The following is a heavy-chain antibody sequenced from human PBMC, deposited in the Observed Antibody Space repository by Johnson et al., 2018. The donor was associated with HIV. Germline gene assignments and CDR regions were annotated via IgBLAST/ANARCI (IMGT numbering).Heavy chain of an antibody. CDR2: IRYDGSNK. V-gene: IGHV3-30*02. CDR3: AKDSQ. J-gene: IGHJ3*01. Sequence: QVQLVESGGGVVQPGGSLRLSCAASGFTISSYGMYWVRQAPGKGLEWVAFIRYDGSNKYYADSVKGRFTISRDNSKNTLYLQMNSLRPEDTAVYYCAKDSQWGQGTMVTVSS. CDR1: GFTISSYG.